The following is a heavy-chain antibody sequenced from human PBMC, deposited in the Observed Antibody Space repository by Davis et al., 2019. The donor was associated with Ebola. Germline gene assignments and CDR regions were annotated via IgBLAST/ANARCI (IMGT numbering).Heavy chain of an antibody. J-gene: IGHJ5*02. V-gene: IGHV6-1*01. CDR3: ARYTWNNRVFDP. CDR2: TYYSSKWYH. CDR1: GDSVSSGG. Sequence: PSETLSLTCAISGDSVSSGGWNWIRQSPSRGLEWLGRTYYSSKWYHDYAVSVKSRITINPDTSKNQFSLQLNSVTPEDTAVYYCARYTWNNRVFDPWGQGTLVTVSS. D-gene: IGHD1/OR15-1a*01.